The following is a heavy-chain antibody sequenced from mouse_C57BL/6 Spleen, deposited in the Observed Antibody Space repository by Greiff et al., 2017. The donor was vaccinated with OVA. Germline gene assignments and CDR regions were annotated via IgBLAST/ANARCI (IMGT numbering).Heavy chain of an antibody. D-gene: IGHD1-1*01. CDR3: VSSYYYGSSHWYFDV. CDR2: IRSKSNNYAT. Sequence: EVMLVESGGGLVQPKGSLKLSCAASGFSFNTYAMNWVRQAPGKGLEWVARIRSKSNNYATYYADSVKDRFTISRDDSESMLYLQMTNLKTEDTAMYYCVSSYYYGSSHWYFDVWGTGTTVTVSS. V-gene: IGHV10-1*01. J-gene: IGHJ1*03. CDR1: GFSFNTYA.